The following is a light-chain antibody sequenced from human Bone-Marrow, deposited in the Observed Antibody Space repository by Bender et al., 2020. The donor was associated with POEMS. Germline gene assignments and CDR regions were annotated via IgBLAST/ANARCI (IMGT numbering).Light chain of an antibody. Sequence: QSVLTQPPSASGAPGQRVTISCTGSSSNIGAGYDVHWYQQVAGTAPQLLIHGNNKRPSGVPDRFSASRSGTSASLAITGLQADDEADYYCQSYDSDLRGVIFGGGTKLTVL. CDR3: QSYDSDLRGVI. J-gene: IGLJ2*01. CDR1: SSNIGAGYD. CDR2: GNN. V-gene: IGLV1-40*01.